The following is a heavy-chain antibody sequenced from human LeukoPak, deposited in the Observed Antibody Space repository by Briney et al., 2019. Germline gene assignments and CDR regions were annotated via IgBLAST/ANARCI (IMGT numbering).Heavy chain of an antibody. Sequence: GGSLRLSCVASGFTFTSSDFNWIRQAPGKGLEWLSTITRSGSNLYYADSVKGRFTTSRDDAKDSVYLQMESLRVEDTAIYYCAKNLASGGEEPVVTVSS. D-gene: IGHD3-16*01. CDR1: GFTFTSSD. J-gene: IGHJ4*02. V-gene: IGHV3-21*01. CDR2: ITRSGSNL. CDR3: AKNLAS.